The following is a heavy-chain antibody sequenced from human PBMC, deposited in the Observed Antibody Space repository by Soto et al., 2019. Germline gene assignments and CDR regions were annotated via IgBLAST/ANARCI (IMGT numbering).Heavy chain of an antibody. V-gene: IGHV3-73*02. J-gene: IGHJ4*02. Sequence: EVQLVESGGGLVQPGGSLKLSCAASGFTFSGSAMHWVRQASGKGLEWVGRIRTKPNSYATAYAASVEGMFTISRDDSKNTAYLQMNSLKTEDTAVYYCTGCGGVTCYLGWGQGTLVTVSS. CDR3: TGCGGVTCYLG. D-gene: IGHD2-15*01. CDR1: GFTFSGSA. CDR2: IRTKPNSYAT.